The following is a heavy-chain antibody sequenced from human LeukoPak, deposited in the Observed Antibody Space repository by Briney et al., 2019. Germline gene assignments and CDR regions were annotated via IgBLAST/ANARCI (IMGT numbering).Heavy chain of an antibody. CDR1: GGSISSYY. V-gene: IGHV4-4*07. J-gene: IGHJ5*02. Sequence: SETLSLTCTVSGGSISSYYWSWIRQPAGKGLEWIGRIYSSGSTNYNPSLKSRVTMSVDTPKNQFSPKLSSVTAADTAVYYCARDLGMAVALPFDPWGQGTLVTVSS. D-gene: IGHD6-19*01. CDR2: IYSSGST. CDR3: ARDLGMAVALPFDP.